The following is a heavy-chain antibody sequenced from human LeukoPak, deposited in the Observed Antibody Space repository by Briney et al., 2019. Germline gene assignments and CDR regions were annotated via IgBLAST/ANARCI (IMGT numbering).Heavy chain of an antibody. CDR1: GYTFTSYG. D-gene: IGHD2-15*01. V-gene: IGHV1-18*04. J-gene: IGHJ5*02. CDR3: ARDLCSGGSCYALVWFDP. Sequence: GASVKVSCKASGYTFTSYGISWVRQAPGQGLEWTGWISAYNGNTNYAQKLQGRVTMTTDTSTSTAYMELRSLRSDDTAVYYCARDLCSGGSCYALVWFDPWGQGTLVTVSS. CDR2: ISAYNGNT.